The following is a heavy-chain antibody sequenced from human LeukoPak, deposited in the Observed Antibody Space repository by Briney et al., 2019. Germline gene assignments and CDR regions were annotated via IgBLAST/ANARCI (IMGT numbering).Heavy chain of an antibody. D-gene: IGHD3-22*01. CDR3: AKSRARANYYDSSGYWYYFDY. V-gene: IGHV3-30*02. CDR1: GFTFSSYG. Sequence: GGSLRLSCAASGFTFSSYGMHWVRQAPGKGLEWVAFIRYDGSNKYYADSVKGRFTISRDNSKNTLYLQMNSLRAEDTAVYYCAKSRARANYYDSSGYWYYFDYWGQGTLVTVSS. J-gene: IGHJ4*02. CDR2: IRYDGSNK.